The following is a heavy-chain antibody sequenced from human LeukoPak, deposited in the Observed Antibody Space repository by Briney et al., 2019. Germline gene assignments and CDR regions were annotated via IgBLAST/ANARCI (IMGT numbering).Heavy chain of an antibody. Sequence: PGGSLRLSCAASGFAFSSYSMNWVRQAPGKGLEWVSSISSSSNYIYYADSVKGRFTISRDNAKNSLYLQMNSLRAEDTAVYYCARGDTAMVTLNYWGQGTLVTVSS. CDR2: ISSSSNYI. CDR1: GFAFSSYS. J-gene: IGHJ4*02. CDR3: ARGDTAMVTLNY. V-gene: IGHV3-21*01. D-gene: IGHD5-18*01.